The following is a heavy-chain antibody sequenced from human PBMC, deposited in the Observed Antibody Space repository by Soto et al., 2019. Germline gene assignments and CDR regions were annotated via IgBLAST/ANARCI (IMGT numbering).Heavy chain of an antibody. CDR3: ASHRGIAAAGT. Sequence: QLQLQESGPGLVKPSETLSLTCTVSGGSISSSSYYWGWIRQPPGKGLEWIGSIYYSGSTYYNPSLKSRVTISVDTSKNQCPLKLSSVTAADTAVYSCASHRGIAAAGTGGQGPHVTPAS. V-gene: IGHV4-39*01. J-gene: IGHJ4*02. D-gene: IGHD6-13*01. CDR2: IYYSGST. CDR1: GGSISSSSYY.